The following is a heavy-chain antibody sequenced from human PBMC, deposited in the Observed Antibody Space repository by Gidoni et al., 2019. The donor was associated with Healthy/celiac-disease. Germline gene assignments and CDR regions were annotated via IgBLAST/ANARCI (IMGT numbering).Heavy chain of an antibody. J-gene: IGHJ4*02. CDR3: AKDMGRIAARNTPFDY. CDR1: GFTFDDYA. D-gene: IGHD6-6*01. CDR2: ISWNSGSI. Sequence: EVQLVESGGGLVQLGRSLRLPCAASGFTFDDYAMHWVRPAPGKGLEWVSGISWNSGSIGYADSVKGRFTISRDNAKNSLYLQMNSLRAEDTALYYCAKDMGRIAARNTPFDYWGQGTLVTVSS. V-gene: IGHV3-9*01.